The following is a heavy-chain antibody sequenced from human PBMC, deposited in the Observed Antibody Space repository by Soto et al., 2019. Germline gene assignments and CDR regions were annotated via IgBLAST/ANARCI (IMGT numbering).Heavy chain of an antibody. CDR2: IYYSGST. J-gene: IGHJ6*02. D-gene: IGHD3-3*01. V-gene: IGHV4-61*01. CDR1: GGSVSSDSYY. Sequence: SETLSLTCTVSGGSVSSDSYYWSWIRQPPGKGLEWIGYIYYSGSTNYNPSLKSRVTISVDTSKNQFSLKLSSVTAADTAVYYCARDSLYYDFWSGYYSPHYYYGMDVWGQGTTVTVSS. CDR3: ARDSLYYDFWSGYYSPHYYYGMDV.